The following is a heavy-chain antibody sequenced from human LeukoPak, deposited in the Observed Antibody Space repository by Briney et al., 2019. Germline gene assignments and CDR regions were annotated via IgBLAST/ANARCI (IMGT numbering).Heavy chain of an antibody. Sequence: SQTLSLTCAISGDSVSSNTAAWNWIRQSPSRGLEWLGRTYYRSKWYNNYAVSVKSRISINPDTSKNQFSLQLKSVTPEDTAVYYWAREQTGDQNFDHWGQGTLVTVSS. D-gene: IGHD7-27*01. V-gene: IGHV6-1*01. CDR2: TYYRSKWYN. CDR1: GDSVSSNTAA. J-gene: IGHJ4*02. CDR3: AREQTGDQNFDH.